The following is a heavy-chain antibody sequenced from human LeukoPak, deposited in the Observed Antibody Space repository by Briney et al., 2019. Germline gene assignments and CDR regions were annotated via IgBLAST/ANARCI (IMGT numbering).Heavy chain of an antibody. J-gene: IGHJ6*03. CDR3: ARRSVVVERGSYYYYYMDV. CDR1: GYTFTSYD. Sequence: ASVKVSCKASGYTFTSYDINWVRQATGQGLEWMGWMNPNSGNTGYAQKFQGRVTMTRNTSISTAYMELSSLRSEDTAVYYCARRSVVVERGSYYYYYMDVWGKGTTVTVSS. CDR2: MNPNSGNT. D-gene: IGHD2-15*01. V-gene: IGHV1-8*01.